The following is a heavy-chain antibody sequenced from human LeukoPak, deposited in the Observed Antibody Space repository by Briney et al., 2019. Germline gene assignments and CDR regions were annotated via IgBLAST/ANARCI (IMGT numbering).Heavy chain of an antibody. J-gene: IGHJ5*02. CDR1: GGSFSGYY. CDR3: ARVGQLSFRRSRGGFDP. CDR2: INHSGST. Sequence: SETLSLTCAVYGGSFSGYYWSWIRQPPGKGLEWIGEINHSGSTNYNPPLKSRVTISVDTSKNQFSLKLSSVTAADTAVYYCARVGQLSFRRSRGGFDPWGQGTLVTVSS. D-gene: IGHD3-16*01. V-gene: IGHV4-34*01.